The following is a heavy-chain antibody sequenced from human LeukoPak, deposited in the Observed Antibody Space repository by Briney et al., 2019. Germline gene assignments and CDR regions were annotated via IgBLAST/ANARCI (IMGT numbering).Heavy chain of an antibody. CDR3: ARDLVGATKGDY. J-gene: IGHJ4*02. D-gene: IGHD1-26*01. CDR2: INPSGGST. CDR1: GYTFTSYY. Sequence: GASVKVSCKASGYTFTSYYMHWVRQAPGQGLEWMGIINPSGGSTSYAQKFQGRVTMTRDTSTSTVYMELSSLRSGDTAVYYCARDLVGATKGDYWGQGTLVTVSS. V-gene: IGHV1-46*01.